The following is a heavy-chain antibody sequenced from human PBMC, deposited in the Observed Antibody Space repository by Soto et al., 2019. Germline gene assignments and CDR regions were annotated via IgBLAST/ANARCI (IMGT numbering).Heavy chain of an antibody. J-gene: IGHJ5*02. D-gene: IGHD5-18*01. Sequence: QVQLVQSGAEVKKPGSSVKVSCKASGGTFSSYAISWVRQAPGQGLEWMGGIIPIFGTANYAQKFQGSVTITADKSTSTAYMELSSLRSEDTAVYYCARVVDTAMVTGSWFDPWGQGTLVTVSS. CDR2: IIPIFGTA. CDR1: GGTFSSYA. V-gene: IGHV1-69*06. CDR3: ARVVDTAMVTGSWFDP.